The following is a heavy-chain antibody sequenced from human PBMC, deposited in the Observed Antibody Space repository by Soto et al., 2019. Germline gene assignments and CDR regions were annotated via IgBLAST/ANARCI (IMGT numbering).Heavy chain of an antibody. CDR1: GFTFSSYA. Sequence: SGGSLRLSCAASGFTFSSYAMSWVRQAPGKGLEYVSGISNNGAHTDYAKSVKGRFTISRDNSENTLYLQMGSLRAEDMALYYCARRGYGSRWPNVYMDVWGKGTTVTVS. J-gene: IGHJ6*03. CDR3: ARRGYGSRWPNVYMDV. CDR2: ISNNGAHT. V-gene: IGHV3-64*01. D-gene: IGHD6-13*01.